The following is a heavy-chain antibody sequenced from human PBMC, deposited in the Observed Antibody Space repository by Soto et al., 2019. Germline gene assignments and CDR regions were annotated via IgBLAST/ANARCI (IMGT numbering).Heavy chain of an antibody. CDR2: INAGNGNT. D-gene: IGHD3-9*01. V-gene: IGHV1-3*01. J-gene: IGHJ3*02. CDR1: GYTFTSYA. Sequence: ASVKVSCKASGYTFTSYAMHWVRQAPGQRLEWMGWINAGNGNTKYSQKFQGRVTITRDTSASTAYMELSSLRSEDTAVYYCARDGDYDILTGYPDAFDIWGQGTMVTVSS. CDR3: ARDGDYDILTGYPDAFDI.